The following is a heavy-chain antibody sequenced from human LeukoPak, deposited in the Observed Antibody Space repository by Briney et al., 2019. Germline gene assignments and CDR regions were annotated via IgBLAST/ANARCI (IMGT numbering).Heavy chain of an antibody. D-gene: IGHD3-10*01. J-gene: IGHJ4*02. V-gene: IGHV4-34*01. CDR2: INHSGST. CDR1: GGSFSGYY. Sequence: SETLSLTCAVYGGSFSGYYWSWIRQPPGKGLEWIGEINHSGSTNYNPSLKSRVTISVDTSKNQFSLKLSSVTAADTAVYYCARLGYYYGSGSFPRSDYWGQGTLVTVSS. CDR3: ARLGYYYGSGSFPRSDY.